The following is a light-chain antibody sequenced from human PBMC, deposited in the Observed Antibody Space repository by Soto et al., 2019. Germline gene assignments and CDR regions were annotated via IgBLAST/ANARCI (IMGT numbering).Light chain of an antibody. Sequence: EIVMTQSPATLSVSPGERATLSCRASQNIRTNLAWYQQQPGQAPRLIIYGASTMATGIPVRCSGSGSGTEFTLTINSLQSEDFGVYYCKHYNNWPGFGQGTKLQIK. J-gene: IGKJ2*01. CDR2: GAS. CDR1: QNIRTN. V-gene: IGKV3-15*01. CDR3: KHYNNWPG.